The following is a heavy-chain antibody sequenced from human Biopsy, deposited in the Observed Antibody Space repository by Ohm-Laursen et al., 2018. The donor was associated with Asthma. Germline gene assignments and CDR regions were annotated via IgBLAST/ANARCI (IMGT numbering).Heavy chain of an antibody. D-gene: IGHD6-13*01. J-gene: IGHJ5*02. Sequence: SETLSLTCTVSPGSINDYYWDWIRQVPGKGLEWIGYAHSSGSTRFNPSLKSRVTVSVDTSIDQDSLKLSSVSAADTAIYYCERATSTWSQSGPHFFDHWGPGTLVTVSS. CDR1: PGSINDYY. CDR2: AHSSGST. V-gene: IGHV4-59*01. CDR3: ERATSTWSQSGPHFFDH.